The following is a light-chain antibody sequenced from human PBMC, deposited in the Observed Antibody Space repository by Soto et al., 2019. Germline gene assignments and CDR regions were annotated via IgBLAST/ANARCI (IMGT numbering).Light chain of an antibody. J-gene: IGKJ1*01. Sequence: DIQMTQSPSTLSASVGDRVTITCRASQSISSDLNWYQQKPGKAPKLLIFAASSLQSGVPSRFSGSGSGTHFTLTVSSLQPEDIETYYCQQSYTTPRTFGQGTKVDIK. V-gene: IGKV1-39*01. CDR2: AAS. CDR1: QSISSD. CDR3: QQSYTTPRT.